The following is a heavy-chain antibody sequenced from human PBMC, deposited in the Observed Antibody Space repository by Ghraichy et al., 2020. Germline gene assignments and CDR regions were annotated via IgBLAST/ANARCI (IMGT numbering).Heavy chain of an antibody. CDR2: IYASETT. CDR1: GGSISSYY. Sequence: SETLSLTCTVSGGSISSYYWSWIRQPAGKGLEWIGRIYASETTNYNPSLKSRVTMSVDTSKNQFSLKLSSVTAADTAVYYCARVFWSGYYPDTFDIWGQGTMVTVSS. CDR3: ARVFWSGYYPDTFDI. D-gene: IGHD3-3*01. V-gene: IGHV4-4*07. J-gene: IGHJ3*02.